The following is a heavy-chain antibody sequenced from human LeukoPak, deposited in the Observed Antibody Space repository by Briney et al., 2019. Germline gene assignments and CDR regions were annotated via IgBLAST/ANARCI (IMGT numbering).Heavy chain of an antibody. Sequence: GGSLRLSCAASGYTFSTYWMHWIRQGPGKGLVWVSRINEDGSSTSYADSVRGRFTISRDNAKNTLYLQMNSLRAEDTAVYYCTRDTFGARESWGQGTLVTVSS. J-gene: IGHJ4*02. D-gene: IGHD3-10*01. CDR3: TRDTFGARES. V-gene: IGHV3-74*01. CDR2: INEDGSST. CDR1: GYTFSTYW.